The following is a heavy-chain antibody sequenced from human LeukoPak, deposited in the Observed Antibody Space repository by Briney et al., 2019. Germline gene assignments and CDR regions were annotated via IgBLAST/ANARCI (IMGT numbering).Heavy chain of an antibody. D-gene: IGHD3-22*01. CDR1: VFTFTSYG. CDR3: ARGKNYYDSSGYGIMVWGMAV. Sequence: WASVKVSCKASVFTFTSYGISWVRQAPGQGLEWMGWISAYNGNTNYAQKLQGRVTMTTDTSTSTAYMELRSLRSDDTAVYYCARGKNYYDSSGYGIMVWGMAVWGQGTTVTVSS. CDR2: ISAYNGNT. V-gene: IGHV1-18*01. J-gene: IGHJ6*02.